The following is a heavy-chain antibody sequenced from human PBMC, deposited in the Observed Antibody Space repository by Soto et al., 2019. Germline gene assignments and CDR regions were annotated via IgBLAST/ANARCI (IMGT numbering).Heavy chain of an antibody. CDR3: AEDSRTGDAFDI. Sequence: ASVKVSCKASGFTFTSSAVQWVRQARGQRLEWIGWIVVGSGNTNYAQKLQERVTITRDMSTSTAYMELSSLRSEDTAVYYCAEDSRTGDAFDIWGQGTMVPVSS. CDR1: GFTFTSSA. CDR2: IVVGSGNT. V-gene: IGHV1-58*01. D-gene: IGHD3-10*01. J-gene: IGHJ3*02.